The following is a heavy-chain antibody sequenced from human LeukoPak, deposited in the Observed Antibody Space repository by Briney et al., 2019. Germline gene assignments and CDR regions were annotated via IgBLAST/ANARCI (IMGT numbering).Heavy chain of an antibody. V-gene: IGHV3-48*04. CDR3: ATSYGYGY. Sequence: PGGSLRLSCAASGFTFSSYGMHWVRQAPGKGLEWVSYISSSGNNIYYADSVKGRFTISRDNAKNSLYLQMNSLRAGDTAVYFCATSYGYGYWGQGTLVTVSS. CDR1: GFTFSSYG. CDR2: ISSSGNNI. J-gene: IGHJ4*02. D-gene: IGHD5-18*01.